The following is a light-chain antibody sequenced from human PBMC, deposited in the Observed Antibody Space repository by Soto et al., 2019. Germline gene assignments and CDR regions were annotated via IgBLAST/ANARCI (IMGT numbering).Light chain of an antibody. V-gene: IGLV2-14*01. Sequence: QSALTQPASVSGSPGQSITISCTGTSSDVGGYNYVSWYQQHPGKAPKLMIYEVSNRPSGVSNRFSGSNSGNTASLTISGLQAEDEADYYCSSYTSRSTWVFGGGTKLTVL. CDR1: SSDVGGYNY. CDR3: SSYTSRSTWV. CDR2: EVS. J-gene: IGLJ3*02.